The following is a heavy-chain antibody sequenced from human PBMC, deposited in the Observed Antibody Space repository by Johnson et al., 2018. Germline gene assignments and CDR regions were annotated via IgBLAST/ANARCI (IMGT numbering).Heavy chain of an antibody. V-gene: IGHV4-59*01. J-gene: IGHJ3*02. D-gene: IGHD3-9*01. Sequence: QVQLQESGPGLVQPSETLSLTCSVSGGSISPYYWSWIRQPPGKGLEWIGYIHYSGSTNYIPSLQSRLTISVDTSKNHFSLKLRSVTAADTAVYYCARLYDILTGVDAFYIWGQGTMFTVSS. CDR3: ARLYDILTGVDAFYI. CDR2: IHYSGST. CDR1: GGSISPYY.